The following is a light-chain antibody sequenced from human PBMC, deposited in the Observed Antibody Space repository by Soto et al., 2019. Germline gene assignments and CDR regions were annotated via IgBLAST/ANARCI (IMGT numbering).Light chain of an antibody. V-gene: IGLV2-23*01. CDR1: NNL. CDR2: EGT. CDR3: CAYVGARSYV. J-gene: IGLJ1*01. Sequence: QSVLTQXASVSGSPGQSITISCTGTNNLVSWYQQHPGKAPKVVLYEGTKRPSGVSNRFSGSNSGSTASLTISGLQAEDEAHYFCCAYVGARSYVFGPGTKVTVL.